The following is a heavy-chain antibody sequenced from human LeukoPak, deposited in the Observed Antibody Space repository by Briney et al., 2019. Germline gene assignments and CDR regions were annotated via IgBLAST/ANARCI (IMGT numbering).Heavy chain of an antibody. V-gene: IGHV4-34*01. Sequence: SETLSLTCAVYGGSFSGYYWSWIRQPPGKGLEWIEEINHSGSTNYNPSLKSRVTISVDTSKNLFSLKLSSVTAADTAVYYCARGGDSSGYYFIDYWGQGTLVTVSS. J-gene: IGHJ4*02. CDR3: ARGGDSSGYYFIDY. CDR2: INHSGST. D-gene: IGHD3-22*01. CDR1: GGSFSGYY.